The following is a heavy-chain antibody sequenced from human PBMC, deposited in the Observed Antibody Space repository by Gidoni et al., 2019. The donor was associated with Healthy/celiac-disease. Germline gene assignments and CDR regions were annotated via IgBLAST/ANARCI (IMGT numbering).Heavy chain of an antibody. CDR2: IIPIFGTA. J-gene: IGHJ6*02. D-gene: IGHD4-17*01. CDR1: GGTFSSYA. Sequence: QVQLVQAGAEVKKPGSSVKVSCKASGGTFSSYAISWGRPAPGQGLEWMGGIIPIFGTANYAQKFQGRVTITADKSTSTAYMELSSLRSEDTAVYYCAIQTTVTPDYYYYGMDVWGQGTTVTVSS. V-gene: IGHV1-69*06. CDR3: AIQTTVTPDYYYYGMDV.